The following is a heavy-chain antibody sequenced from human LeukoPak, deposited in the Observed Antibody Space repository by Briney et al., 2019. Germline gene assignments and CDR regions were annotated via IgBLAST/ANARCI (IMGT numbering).Heavy chain of an antibody. D-gene: IGHD6-6*01. Sequence: GGSLRLSCTASGFTFSSYAMSWVRQAPGKGLEWVSAISGSGGSTYYADSVKGRFTISRDNPNNTLYLQMNSLRAEDTAVYYCAKGLSTTSSRSRFDYWGQGTLVTVSS. V-gene: IGHV3-23*01. CDR3: AKGLSTTSSRSRFDY. CDR1: GFTFSSYA. J-gene: IGHJ4*02. CDR2: ISGSGGST.